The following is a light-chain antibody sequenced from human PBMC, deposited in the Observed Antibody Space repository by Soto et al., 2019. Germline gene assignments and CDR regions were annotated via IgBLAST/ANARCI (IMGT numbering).Light chain of an antibody. CDR2: DAS. V-gene: IGKV1-5*01. Sequence: DIQMTLSPSTLSASVGDRVTITCRASQNVNRWLAWYQQKPGKAPKLLIYDASSLESGVPSRFSGGGSGTEFTLTISSLQPDDFATYYCQQYNAYSWTFGQGTKVEIK. CDR1: QNVNRW. J-gene: IGKJ1*01. CDR3: QQYNAYSWT.